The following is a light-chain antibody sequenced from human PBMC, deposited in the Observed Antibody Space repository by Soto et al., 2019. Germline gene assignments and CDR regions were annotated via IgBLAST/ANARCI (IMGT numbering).Light chain of an antibody. V-gene: IGKV1-13*02. CDR1: QGISRA. J-gene: IGKJ4*01. Sequence: AIQLTQSPSSLAASVGDRVTITCRASQGISRALSWYQQKPGNAPKLLIYTTSNLLSGVPSRFSASGSDTDFTLTVSSLQPEDFATYFCQQHYGYPLTFGGGTKVEIK. CDR3: QQHYGYPLT. CDR2: TTS.